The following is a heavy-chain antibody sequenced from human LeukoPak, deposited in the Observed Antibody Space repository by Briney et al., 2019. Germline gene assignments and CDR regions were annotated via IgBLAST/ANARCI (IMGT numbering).Heavy chain of an antibody. Sequence: GESLKISCKGSGYRFTSYWIGWVRQMPGKGLEWMGIIYPGDSDTRYSPSFQGQVTISADQSISTAYLQWSSLKASDTAMYYCARRGYTGYNSLDVWGQGTTVTVSS. J-gene: IGHJ6*02. CDR3: ARRGYTGYNSLDV. CDR1: GYRFTSYW. V-gene: IGHV5-51*01. D-gene: IGHD5-12*01. CDR2: IYPGDSDT.